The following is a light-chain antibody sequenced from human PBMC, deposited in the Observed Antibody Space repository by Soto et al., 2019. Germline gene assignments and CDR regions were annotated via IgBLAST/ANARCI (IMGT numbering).Light chain of an antibody. Sequence: EIVMTQSPATLSVSPGERATLSCRASQSVSSNLAWYQQKPGQAPRLLIYGASTRATGITARFSGSGSGTDFTLTISRLEPEDFAVYYCQQYGSSPWTFGQGTKV. J-gene: IGKJ1*01. CDR3: QQYGSSPWT. CDR2: GAS. CDR1: QSVSSN. V-gene: IGKV3-15*01.